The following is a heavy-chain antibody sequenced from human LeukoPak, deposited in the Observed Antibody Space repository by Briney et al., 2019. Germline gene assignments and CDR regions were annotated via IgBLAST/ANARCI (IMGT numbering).Heavy chain of an antibody. V-gene: IGHV4-34*01. CDR3: ARRYYYNLGSFPFDF. Sequence: SETLSLTCAVSGGPFSGYFWSWIRQSSGQGLEWIGEIHNSGTTNYNPSLNSRVTISEDTSKNQFYLNLSPVTAADTAVYYCARRYYYNLGSFPFDFWGQGTLVTVSS. D-gene: IGHD3-10*01. CDR2: IHNSGTT. J-gene: IGHJ4*02. CDR1: GGPFSGYF.